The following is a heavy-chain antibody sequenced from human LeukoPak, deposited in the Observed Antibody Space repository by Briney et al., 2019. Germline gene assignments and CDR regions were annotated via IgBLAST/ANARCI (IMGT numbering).Heavy chain of an antibody. CDR1: GYSLTTYW. CDR2: TYPGDSET. D-gene: IGHD5-18*01. Sequence: GESLKISCKGSGYSLTTYWIGWVRQMPGKGLEWMGTTYPGDSETRYSPSFQGQVTISADKSISTAYLQWSSLKASDTAMYYCVRSRGYSYGYSYYFDYWGQGTLVTVSS. CDR3: VRSRGYSYGYSYYFDY. V-gene: IGHV5-51*01. J-gene: IGHJ4*02.